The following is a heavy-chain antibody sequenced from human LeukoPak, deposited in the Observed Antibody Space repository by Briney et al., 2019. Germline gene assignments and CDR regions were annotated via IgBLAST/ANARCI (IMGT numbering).Heavy chain of an antibody. CDR2: IYYSGST. D-gene: IGHD6-13*01. V-gene: IGHV4-39*01. J-gene: IGHJ4*02. CDR1: GGSISSSSYY. Sequence: SETLSLTCTVSGGSISSSSYYWGWIRQPPGKGLEWLGSIYYSGSTYYNPSLKSRVTISVDTSKNQFSLKLSSVTAADTAVYYCARHGYRIAAAGSFDYWGQGTLVTVSS. CDR3: ARHGYRIAAAGSFDY.